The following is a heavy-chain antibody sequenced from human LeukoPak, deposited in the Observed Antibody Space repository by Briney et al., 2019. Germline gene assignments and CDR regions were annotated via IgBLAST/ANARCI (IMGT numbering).Heavy chain of an antibody. J-gene: IGHJ4*02. Sequence: ASVKVSCKASGYTFTGYYMHWVRQAPGQGLEWMGWINPNSGGTNYAQQFQGRVTTTRDTSISTAYMELSRLRSDDTAVYYCARDGVLVLPDARPDYWGQGTLVPVSS. CDR1: GYTFTGYY. V-gene: IGHV1-2*02. CDR3: ARDGVLVLPDARPDY. CDR2: INPNSGGT. D-gene: IGHD2-2*02.